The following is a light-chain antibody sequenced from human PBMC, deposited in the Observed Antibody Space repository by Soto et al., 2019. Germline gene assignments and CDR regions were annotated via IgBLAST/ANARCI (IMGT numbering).Light chain of an antibody. Sequence: TLLTQSPGTLSLSPGERATLSCRASQRVSNYLAWFQQKPGQAPRLLIFDTPNRAPGTPARFSGSGSVTDFTLTISSLEPEDFAVYYCQQRRNLPYTFGQGTKLYIK. V-gene: IGKV3-11*01. CDR2: DTP. CDR1: QRVSNY. J-gene: IGKJ2*01. CDR3: QQRRNLPYT.